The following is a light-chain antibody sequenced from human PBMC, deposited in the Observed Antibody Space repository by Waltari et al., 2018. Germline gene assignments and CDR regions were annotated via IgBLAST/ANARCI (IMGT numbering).Light chain of an antibody. CDR1: QTIYSNH. CDR2: GAS. CDR3: QQLGRSPTT. V-gene: IGKV3-20*01. J-gene: IGKJ2*01. Sequence: EVVLTQSPGTLSLSPGERATLSCRASQTIYSNHLAWYQQKPGQGPRLLIYGASTRATGVTDRFSGSGSGSGTDFTLTITRLEPDDFAVYYCQQLGRSPTTFGQGTKLEIE.